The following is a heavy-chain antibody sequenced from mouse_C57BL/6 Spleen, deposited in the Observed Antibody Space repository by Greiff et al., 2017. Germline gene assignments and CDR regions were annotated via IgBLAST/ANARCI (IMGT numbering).Heavy chain of an antibody. D-gene: IGHD2-5*01. CDR3: TRTGAYYSNCRGYYFDY. J-gene: IGHJ2*01. V-gene: IGHV1-15*01. CDR2: IDPETGGT. CDR1: GYTFTDYE. Sequence: VQLQQSGAELVRPGASVTLSCKASGYTFTDYEMHWVKQTPVHGLEWIGAIDPETGGTAYNQKFKGKAILTADKSSSTAYMELRSLTSEDSAVYYCTRTGAYYSNCRGYYFDYWGQGTTLTVSS.